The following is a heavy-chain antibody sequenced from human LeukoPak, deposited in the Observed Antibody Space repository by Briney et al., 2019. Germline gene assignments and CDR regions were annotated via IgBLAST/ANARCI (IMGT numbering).Heavy chain of an antibody. Sequence: PSETLSLTCSVSGGSIISSSYYWRWIRQPPGKGLERIGSMYYRRSTYDNLSRMILVTLSGDTSKKQFSLQLSSVTAADTAVYYCARDLRYYYDSSGNPTGFFDLWGRGTLVTVSS. D-gene: IGHD3-22*01. CDR1: GGSIISSSYY. J-gene: IGHJ2*01. CDR3: ARDLRYYYDSSGNPTGFFDL. V-gene: IGHV4-39*07. CDR2: MYYRRST.